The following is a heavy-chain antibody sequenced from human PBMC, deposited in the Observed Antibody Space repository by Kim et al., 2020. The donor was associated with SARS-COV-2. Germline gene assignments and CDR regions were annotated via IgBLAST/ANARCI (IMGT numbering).Heavy chain of an antibody. D-gene: IGHD3-22*01. CDR1: GGSFSGYY. Sequence: SETLSLTCAVYGGSFSGYYWSWIRQPPGKGLEWIGEINHSGSTNYNPSLKSRVTISVDTSKNQFSLKLSSMTAADTAVYYCARDPYYYDSSGYSADYWGQGTLVTVSS. CDR3: ARDPYYYDSSGYSADY. V-gene: IGHV4-34*01. J-gene: IGHJ4*02. CDR2: INHSGST.